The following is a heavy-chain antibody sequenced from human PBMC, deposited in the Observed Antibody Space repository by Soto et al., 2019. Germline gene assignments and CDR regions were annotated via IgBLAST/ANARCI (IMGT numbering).Heavy chain of an antibody. Sequence: EVQLVETGGGLIQPGGSLRLSCAVSGFNVRANYMSWVRQAPGKGLEWVSVIYSGGTTYYADSVKGRFIISRDISKNTLYLQMNILRAEDTAVYYCHGYGYWGQGTLVTVSS. CDR3: HGYGY. CDR1: GFNVRANY. J-gene: IGHJ4*02. CDR2: IYSGGTT. D-gene: IGHD5-12*01. V-gene: IGHV3-53*02.